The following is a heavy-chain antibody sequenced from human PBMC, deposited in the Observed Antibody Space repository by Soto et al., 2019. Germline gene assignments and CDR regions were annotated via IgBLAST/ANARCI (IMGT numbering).Heavy chain of an antibody. D-gene: IGHD4-4*01. J-gene: IGHJ6*03. CDR2: ISAYNGNT. CDR3: ARDPAGTSTVTTFGYYYYYMDV. Sequence: GASVKLSCKASGYTFTSYGISWVRQAPGQGLEWMGWISAYNGNTNYAQKLQGRVTMTTDTSTSTAYMELRSLRSDDTAVYYCARDPAGTSTVTTFGYYYYYMDVWGKGTTVTVSS. V-gene: IGHV1-18*01. CDR1: GYTFTSYG.